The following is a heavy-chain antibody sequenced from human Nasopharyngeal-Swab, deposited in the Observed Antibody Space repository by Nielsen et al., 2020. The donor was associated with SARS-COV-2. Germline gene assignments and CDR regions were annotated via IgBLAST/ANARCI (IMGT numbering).Heavy chain of an antibody. CDR3: ARDGGDYYDSSGYYPPFDY. D-gene: IGHD3-22*01. J-gene: IGHJ4*02. CDR2: TSRDGSDK. Sequence: WIRQPPGKGLEWVAVTSRDGSDKYYADSVKGRFTMSRDTSKNVVYLEMNSLRAEDTAVYYCARDGGDYYDSSGYYPPFDYWGQGTLVTVSS. V-gene: IGHV3-30-3*01.